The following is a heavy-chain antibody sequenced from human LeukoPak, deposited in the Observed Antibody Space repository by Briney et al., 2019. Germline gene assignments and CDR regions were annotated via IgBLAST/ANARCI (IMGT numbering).Heavy chain of an antibody. CDR2: IHYSGNT. V-gene: IGHV4-61*01. CDR1: GGSISTTLYY. D-gene: IGHD7-27*01. J-gene: IGHJ6*02. CDR3: ARDLWVGDNYYGMDV. Sequence: PSETLSLTCTVSGGSISTTLYYWSWIRQPPGKGLEWIGYIHYSGNTKYNLSLKSRVAISVDTSKNQFSLKLTYVTAADTALYYCARDLWVGDNYYGMDVWGQGTTVTVSS.